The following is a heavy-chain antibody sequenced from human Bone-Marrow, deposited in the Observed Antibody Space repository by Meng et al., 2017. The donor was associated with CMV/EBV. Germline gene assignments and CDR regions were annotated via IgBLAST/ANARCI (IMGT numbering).Heavy chain of an antibody. D-gene: IGHD4-17*01. CDR2: INHSGST. J-gene: IGHJ5*02. CDR3: ARGSYGRA. Sequence: VQLQRWGAGLLKLYYTPSRTRPIYGWSFRGSYFCWLRQPPGKGLEWIGAINHSGSTNYNPSLKRRVTISVDTSKNQLSLKLSSVTAADTAVYYCARGSYGRAWGQGTLVTVSS. CDR1: GWSFRGSY. V-gene: IGHV4-34*01.